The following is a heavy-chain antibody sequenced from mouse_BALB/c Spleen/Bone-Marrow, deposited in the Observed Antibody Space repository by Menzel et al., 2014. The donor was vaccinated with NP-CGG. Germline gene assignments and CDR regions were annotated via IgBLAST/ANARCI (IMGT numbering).Heavy chain of an antibody. CDR2: IDPYNGVT. CDR3: AREDGNYWYFDV. J-gene: IGHJ1*01. D-gene: IGHD2-1*01. Sequence: EVQGVESGPELVKPGASVKVSCKASGYAFTSYNMYWVKQSHGKSLEWIGYIDPYNGVTSYNQKFKGKATLTVDKSSSTAYMHLNSLTSEDSAVYYCAREDGNYWYFDVWGAGTTVTVSS. V-gene: IGHV1S135*01. CDR1: GYAFTSYN.